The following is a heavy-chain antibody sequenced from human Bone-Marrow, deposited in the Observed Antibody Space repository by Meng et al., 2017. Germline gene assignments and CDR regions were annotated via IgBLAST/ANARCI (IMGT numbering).Heavy chain of an antibody. J-gene: IGHJ6*02. CDR3: ARSGRYCSSTSCYYHYYGMDV. V-gene: IGHV3-33*01. CDR1: GFTFSSYG. Sequence: GGSLRLSCAASGFTFSSYGMHWVRQAPGKGLEWVALIWYDGSNKYSADSVKGRFTISRDNSKNTLYLEMNSLRAEDTAVYYCARSGRYCSSTSCYYHYYGMDVWGQGTTVTVSS. CDR2: IWYDGSNK. D-gene: IGHD2-2*01.